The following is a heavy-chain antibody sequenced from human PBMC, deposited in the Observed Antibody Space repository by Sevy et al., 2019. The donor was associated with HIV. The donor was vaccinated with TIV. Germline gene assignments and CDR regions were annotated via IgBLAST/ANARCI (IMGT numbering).Heavy chain of an antibody. CDR3: ARDHSSGWDY. J-gene: IGHJ4*02. CDR1: GFTFSSYA. V-gene: IGHV3-30-3*01. Sequence: GGSLRLSCAASGFTFSSYAMNWVRQAPGKGLEWVAVISYDGSNKYYADSVKGRFTISRDNSKNTLYLQMNSLRAEDTAVYYCARDHSSGWDYWGQGTLVTVSS. CDR2: ISYDGSNK. D-gene: IGHD3-22*01.